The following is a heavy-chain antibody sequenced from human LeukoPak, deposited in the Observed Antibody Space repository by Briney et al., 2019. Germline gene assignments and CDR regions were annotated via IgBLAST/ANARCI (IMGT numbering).Heavy chain of an antibody. CDR1: GGSLSSFY. CDR3: ARLGGYYFDY. J-gene: IGHJ4*02. CDR2: IYYSGST. V-gene: IGHV4-59*01. D-gene: IGHD6-25*01. Sequence: PSETLSLTCTVSGGSLSSFYWSWIRQPPGKGLEWIGYIYYSGSTNYNPSHKSRVTISVDTSKNQFSLKLSSVTAADTAVYYCARLGGYYFDYWGQGTLVTVSS.